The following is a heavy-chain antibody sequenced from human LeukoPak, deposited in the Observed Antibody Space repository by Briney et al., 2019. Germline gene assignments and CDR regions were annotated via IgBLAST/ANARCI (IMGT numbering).Heavy chain of an antibody. V-gene: IGHV1-69*04. Sequence: ASVKVSCKASGGTFSSYAISWVRQAPGQGLEWMGRIIPILGIANYAQKFQGRVTITADKSTGTAYMELSSLRSEDTAVYYCAGYDSSGYHLYNWFDPWGQGTLVTVSS. CDR2: IIPILGIA. CDR3: AGYDSSGYHLYNWFDP. CDR1: GGTFSSYA. J-gene: IGHJ5*02. D-gene: IGHD3-22*01.